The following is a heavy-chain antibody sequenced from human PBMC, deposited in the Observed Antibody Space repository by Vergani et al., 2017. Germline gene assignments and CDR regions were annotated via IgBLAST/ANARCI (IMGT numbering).Heavy chain of an antibody. V-gene: IGHV4-4*02. CDR3: AKDAYCTNGVCPLDY. J-gene: IGHJ4*02. D-gene: IGHD2-8*01. Sequence: QVQLQESGPGLVKPSGTLSLTFAVSGGPISSSNWWSWVRQPPGKGLEWIGEIYHSGSTNYHPSRKSRVTISVDKSQNQFALKLSPVTAADTAVYYCAKDAYCTNGVCPLDYWGQGTLVTVSS. CDR2: IYHSGST. CDR1: GGPISSSNW.